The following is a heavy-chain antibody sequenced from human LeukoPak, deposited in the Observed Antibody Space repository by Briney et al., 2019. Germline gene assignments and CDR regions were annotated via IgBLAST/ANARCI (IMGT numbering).Heavy chain of an antibody. CDR3: ARDGGRVYGDYVFDY. CDR2: IYNSGST. V-gene: IGHV4-59*01. CDR1: GGSISSYY. Sequence: PSETLSLTCTVSGGSISSYYWSWIRQPPGKGLEWIGYIYNSGSTNYNRSLKSRVTISVDTSKNQFSLKLSSVTAADTAVYYCARDGGRVYGDYVFDYWGQGTLVTVSS. J-gene: IGHJ4*02. D-gene: IGHD4-17*01.